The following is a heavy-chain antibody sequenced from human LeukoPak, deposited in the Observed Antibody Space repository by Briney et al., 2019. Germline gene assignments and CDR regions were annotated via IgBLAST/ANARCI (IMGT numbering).Heavy chain of an antibody. J-gene: IGHJ4*02. D-gene: IGHD3-22*01. Sequence: PSETLSLTCAVYGGSFSGYYWSWIRQPPGKGLEWIGEINHSGSTNYNPSLKSRVTILVDTSKNQFSLKLSSVTAADTAVYYCAVYYYDSSGYYPPFDYWGQGTLVTVSS. CDR2: INHSGST. V-gene: IGHV4-34*01. CDR1: GGSFSGYY. CDR3: AVYYYDSSGYYPPFDY.